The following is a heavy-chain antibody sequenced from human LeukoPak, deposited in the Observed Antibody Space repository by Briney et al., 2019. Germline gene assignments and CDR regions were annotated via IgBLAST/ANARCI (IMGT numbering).Heavy chain of an antibody. CDR3: ARVHYGDYSPTYYFDY. Sequence: GGSLRLSCAASGFTFSSYAMSWVRQAPGKGLEWVSSISSSSSYIYYADSVKGRFTISRVNAKNSLYLQMNSLRAEDTAVYYCARVHYGDYSPTYYFDYWGQGTLVTVSS. CDR2: ISSSSSYI. J-gene: IGHJ4*02. D-gene: IGHD4-17*01. CDR1: GFTFSSYA. V-gene: IGHV3-21*01.